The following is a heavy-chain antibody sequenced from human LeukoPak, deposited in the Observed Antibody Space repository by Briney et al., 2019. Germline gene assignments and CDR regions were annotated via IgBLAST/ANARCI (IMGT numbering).Heavy chain of an antibody. CDR3: AKDVRVGAVEPAAPGYY. Sequence: GGSLRLSCAASGFTFSSYGMHWVRQAPGKGLEWVALISYDGSNKYYADSVKGRFTISRDNSKNTLYLQMNSLRAEDTAVYYCAKDVRVGAVEPAAPGYYWGQGTLVTVSS. D-gene: IGHD2-2*01. CDR2: ISYDGSNK. V-gene: IGHV3-30*18. J-gene: IGHJ4*02. CDR1: GFTFSSYG.